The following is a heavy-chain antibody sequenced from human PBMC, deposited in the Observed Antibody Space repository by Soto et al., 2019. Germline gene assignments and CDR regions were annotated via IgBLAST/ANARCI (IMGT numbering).Heavy chain of an antibody. CDR3: AVYGYGGSAAAY. D-gene: IGHD4-17*01. V-gene: IGHV3-7*03. CDR1: GLTFRNDW. Sequence: GGSLRLSCAGSGLTFRNDWLSWVRQAPGKGLEWVANINQDGSERYYVDSVRGRFTISRDNVENSLYLQLNSLRPEDTTVYYCAVYGYGGSAAAYWGQGTMVTVSS. J-gene: IGHJ4*02. CDR2: INQDGSER.